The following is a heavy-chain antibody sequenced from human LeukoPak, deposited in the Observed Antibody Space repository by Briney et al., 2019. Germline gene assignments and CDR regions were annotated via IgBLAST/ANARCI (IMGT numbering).Heavy chain of an antibody. D-gene: IGHD2-2*01. J-gene: IGHJ6*03. CDR1: GYSISSGYY. Sequence: SETLSLTCAVSGYSISSGYYWGWIRQPRGKGLEWIGSIYHSGSTYYNPSLKSRVTISVDTSKNQFSLKLSSVTAADTAVYYCAREIYCSSTSCQGYYFMVVWGEGTTVTVSS. CDR2: IYHSGST. CDR3: AREIYCSSTSCQGYYFMVV. V-gene: IGHV4-38-2*02.